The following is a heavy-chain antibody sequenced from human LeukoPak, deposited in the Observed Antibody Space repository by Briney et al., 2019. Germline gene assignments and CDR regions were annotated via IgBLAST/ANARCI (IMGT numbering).Heavy chain of an antibody. Sequence: GGSLRLSCAASGFTFNSFAMNWVRQAPGKGLEWVSYISSSGSTIYYADSVKGRFTISRDNAKNSLYLQMNSLRAEDTAVYYCAELGIAMIGGVWGKGTTVTISS. CDR3: AELGIAMIGGV. J-gene: IGHJ6*04. CDR2: ISSSGSTI. V-gene: IGHV3-48*03. D-gene: IGHD3-10*02. CDR1: GFTFNSFA.